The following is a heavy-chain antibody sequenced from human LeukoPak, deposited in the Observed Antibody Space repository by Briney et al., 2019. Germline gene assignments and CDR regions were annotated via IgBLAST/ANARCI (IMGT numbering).Heavy chain of an antibody. CDR2: IYTSGST. J-gene: IGHJ6*03. V-gene: IGHV4-4*07. Sequence: ASETLSLTCTVSGGSISSYYWSWIRRPAGKGLEWIGRIYTSGSTNYNPSLKSRVTMSVDTSKNQFSLKLSSVTAADTAVYYCARVSYDYYGSGSYPHMDVWGKGTTVTVSS. CDR1: GGSISSYY. CDR3: ARVSYDYYGSGSYPHMDV. D-gene: IGHD3-10*01.